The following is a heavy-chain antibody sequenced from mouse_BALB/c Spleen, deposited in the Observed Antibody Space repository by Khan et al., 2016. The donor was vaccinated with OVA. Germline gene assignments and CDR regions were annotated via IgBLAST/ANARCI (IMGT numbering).Heavy chain of an antibody. V-gene: IGHV1S81*02. CDR3: ARLLINFDN. CDR1: GYTLTSYW. Sequence: QVQLQQSGAELVNPGASVNLSCKASGYTLTSYWMHWVKQRPGQGLEWIGEINPSNGRTNYNEKFKSKATLTVDNSSSTAYMQPSSPTSEDSAVYYCARLLINFDNWGQGTTLTVSS. CDR2: INPSNGRT. J-gene: IGHJ2*01. D-gene: IGHD2-1*01.